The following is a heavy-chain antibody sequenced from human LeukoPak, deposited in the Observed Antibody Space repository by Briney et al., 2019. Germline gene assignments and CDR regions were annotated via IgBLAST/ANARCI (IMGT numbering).Heavy chain of an antibody. V-gene: IGHV3-21*03. CDR3: ARITHYDILTGYRIKGPFDY. D-gene: IGHD3-9*01. J-gene: IGHJ4*02. Sequence: GGSLRLSCAASGFTFSSYSMNWVRQAPGKGLEWVSSISSSSSYIYYADSVKGRFTISRDNAKNSLYLQMNSLRAEDTAVYYCARITHYDILTGYRIKGPFDYWGQGTLVTVSS. CDR1: GFTFSSYS. CDR2: ISSSSSYI.